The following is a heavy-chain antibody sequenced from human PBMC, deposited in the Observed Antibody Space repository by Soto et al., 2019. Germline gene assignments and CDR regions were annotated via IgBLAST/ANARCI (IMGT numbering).Heavy chain of an antibody. CDR3: ARNYYDSSGYYDWYFDY. J-gene: IGHJ4*02. V-gene: IGHV4-59*01. CDR2: IYYSGST. D-gene: IGHD3-22*01. Sequence: QVQLQESGPGLVKPSETLSLTCTVSGGSISSYYWSWIRQPPGKGLEWIGYIYYSGSTNYNPSLKGRVTISVDTSKHQYSLKLSSVTAADTAVYYCARNYYDSSGYYDWYFDYWGQGTLVTVSS. CDR1: GGSISSYY.